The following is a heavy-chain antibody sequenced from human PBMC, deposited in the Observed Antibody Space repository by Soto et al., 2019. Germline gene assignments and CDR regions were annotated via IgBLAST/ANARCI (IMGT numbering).Heavy chain of an antibody. CDR1: GYTFTSYD. J-gene: IGHJ4*02. CDR2: MNPNSCNT. CDR3: ATAPGRYVVIY. Sequence: QVQLVQSGAEVKKPGASVKVSCKASGYTFTSYDINWVRQATGQGLAWMGWMNPNSCNTGYAQKFQGRVTMTRNTSISTTYMALSSLRSEYTAVYYCATAPGRYVVIYWGQGTLVTVSS. D-gene: IGHD2-21*01. V-gene: IGHV1-8*01.